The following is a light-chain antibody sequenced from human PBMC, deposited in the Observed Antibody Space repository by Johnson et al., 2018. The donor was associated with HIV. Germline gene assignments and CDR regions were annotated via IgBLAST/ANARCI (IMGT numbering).Light chain of an antibody. J-gene: IGLJ1*01. CDR2: ENN. CDR3: GTWDSSLDAYV. Sequence: QAVLTQPPSVSAAPGQKVTISCSGSNSNIGNSYVSWYQQLPLTAPKLLIYENNKRPSGIPDRFSGSKSGTSATLGITGLQTGDEADYYCGTWDSSLDAYVFGTGTKVAVL. V-gene: IGLV1-51*02. CDR1: NSNIGNSY.